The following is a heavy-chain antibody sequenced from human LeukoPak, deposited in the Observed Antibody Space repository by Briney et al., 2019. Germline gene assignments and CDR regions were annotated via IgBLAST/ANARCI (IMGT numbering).Heavy chain of an antibody. CDR1: GYTFTSCG. D-gene: IGHD2-15*01. Sequence: ASVKVSCKASGYTFTSCGISWVRQAPGQGLEWMGWISAYNGNTNYAQKLQGRVTMTTDTSTSTAYMELRSLRSDDTAVYYCARDRYCSGGSCYSVYYYYGMDVWGQGTTVTVSS. CDR3: ARDRYCSGGSCYSVYYYYGMDV. J-gene: IGHJ6*02. V-gene: IGHV1-18*01. CDR2: ISAYNGNT.